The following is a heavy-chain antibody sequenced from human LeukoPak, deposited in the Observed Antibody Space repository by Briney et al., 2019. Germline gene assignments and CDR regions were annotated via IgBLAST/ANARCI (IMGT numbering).Heavy chain of an antibody. CDR3: ARKDHFSSSFDF. Sequence: SETLSLTCTVSGGSISSYYWSWIRQPPGKGLEWIGHIYYSGSTNYNPSLKSRVTISIDTSKNHFSLKLSSVAAADTALYYCARKDHFSSSFDFWGQGTLVTVSS. V-gene: IGHV4-59*01. D-gene: IGHD6-13*01. CDR2: IYYSGST. CDR1: GGSISSYY. J-gene: IGHJ4*02.